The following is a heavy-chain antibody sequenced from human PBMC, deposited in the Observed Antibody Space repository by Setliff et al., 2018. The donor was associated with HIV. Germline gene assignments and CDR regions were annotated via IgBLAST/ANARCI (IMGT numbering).Heavy chain of an antibody. CDR3: AKVPVEMATITLLFFDY. CDR1: GFTFSSYA. D-gene: IGHD5-12*01. Sequence: LRLSCAASGFTFSSYAMSWVRQAPGKGLEWVSAISDSGFSTYYADSVKGRFTISRDNSKNTLYLQMNSLRAEDTAVYYCAKVPVEMATITLLFFDYWGQGTLVTVSS. J-gene: IGHJ4*02. CDR2: ISDSGFST. V-gene: IGHV3-23*01.